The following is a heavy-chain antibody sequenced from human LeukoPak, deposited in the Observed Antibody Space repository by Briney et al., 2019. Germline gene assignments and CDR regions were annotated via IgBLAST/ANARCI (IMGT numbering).Heavy chain of an antibody. CDR2: MNPNSGNT. J-gene: IGHJ6*03. CDR3: ARIFYRRSDYHYYYMDV. Sequence: ASVKVSCKASGYTFTSYDINWVQQAPGQGLEWVGWMNPNSGNTGSAQKVQGRVTITMNISMSTAYMELSSLTSEDTAVYYCARIFYRRSDYHYYYMDVWGEGTTVTVSS. CDR1: GYTFTSYD. V-gene: IGHV1-8*01. D-gene: IGHD3-16*02.